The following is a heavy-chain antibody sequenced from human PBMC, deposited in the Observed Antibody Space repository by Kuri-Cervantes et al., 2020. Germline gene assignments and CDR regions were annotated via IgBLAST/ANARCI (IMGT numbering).Heavy chain of an antibody. V-gene: IGHV1-69*05. CDR1: GGTFSSYA. J-gene: IGHJ4*02. CDR3: AREGFKLMGATTGDY. CDR2: IIPIFGTA. Sequence: SVKVSCKASGGTFSSYAISWVRQAPGQGLEWMGGIIPIFGTANYAQKLQGRVTMTTDTSTSTAYMELRSLRSDDTAVYYCAREGFKLMGATTGDYWGQGTLVTVSS. D-gene: IGHD1-26*01.